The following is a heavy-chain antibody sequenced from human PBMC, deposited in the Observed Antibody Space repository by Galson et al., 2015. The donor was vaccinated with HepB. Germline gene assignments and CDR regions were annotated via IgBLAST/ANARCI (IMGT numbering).Heavy chain of an antibody. CDR2: ISSSGSTI. D-gene: IGHD2-2*02. V-gene: IGHV3-11*01. CDR1: GFTFSDYY. Sequence: SLRLSCAASGFTFSDYYMSWIRQAPGKGLEWVSYISSSGSTIYYADSVKGRFTISRDNAKNSLYLQMNSLRAEDTAVYYCARDITMGYGVVVPAAISLGYWGQGTLVTVSS. CDR3: ARDITMGYGVVVPAAISLGY. J-gene: IGHJ4*02.